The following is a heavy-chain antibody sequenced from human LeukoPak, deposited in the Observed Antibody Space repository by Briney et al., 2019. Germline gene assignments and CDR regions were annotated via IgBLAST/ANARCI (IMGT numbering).Heavy chain of an antibody. V-gene: IGHV4-59*11. CDR2: IHYSGNT. Sequence: SETLTLTCSVSAGAISTHSWSWVRQPPGKGLEWIGYIHYSGNTEYIPSVMRRLTISIDTSKNQFTMKLSSVTAADTAVYYCAGGDSGGTSCRGYYEYGMDVWGQGTTVTVSS. CDR3: AGGDSGGTSCRGYYEYGMDV. CDR1: AGAISTHS. D-gene: IGHD2-15*01. J-gene: IGHJ6*02.